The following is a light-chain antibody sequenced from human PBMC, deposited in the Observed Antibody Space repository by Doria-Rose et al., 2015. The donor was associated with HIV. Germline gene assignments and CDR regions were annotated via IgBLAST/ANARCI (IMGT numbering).Light chain of an antibody. J-gene: IGKJ3*01. CDR1: QSISKY. V-gene: IGKV1-39*01. CDR3: QQSHTTLFS. Sequence: IQMTQSPSSLSASIGDRVTITCRASQSISKYLNWYQQKPGKVPKLLIYTASTLRPGVPSRFSGSGSGTEFTLTISSLQPEDFATYFCQQSHTTLFSFGPGTKVETK. CDR2: TAS.